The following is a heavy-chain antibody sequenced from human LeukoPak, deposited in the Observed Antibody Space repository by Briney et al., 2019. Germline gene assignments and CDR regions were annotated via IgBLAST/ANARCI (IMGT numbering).Heavy chain of an antibody. CDR2: MNPNSGDT. CDR1: GYTFTSYD. CDR3: ASSSFFYYYGMDV. J-gene: IGHJ6*02. Sequence: ASVKDSCKASGYTFTSYDFIWVRQVTGQGLEWMGWMNPNSGDTGYAQKLLGRVTMTRNTSVSTAYMELSSLRSEDTAVYFCASSSFFYYYGMDVWGQGTTVTVSS. D-gene: IGHD6-13*01. V-gene: IGHV1-8*01.